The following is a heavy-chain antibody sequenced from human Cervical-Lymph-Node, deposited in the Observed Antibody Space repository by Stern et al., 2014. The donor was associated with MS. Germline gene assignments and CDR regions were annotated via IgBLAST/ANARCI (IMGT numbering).Heavy chain of an antibody. J-gene: IGHJ4*02. D-gene: IGHD3-16*02. CDR1: GFTFSSYG. CDR3: AVWGSYRQIDY. Sequence: VQLVESGGGLVQPGGSLRLSCAASGFTFSSYGMNWVRQAPGKGLEWVSYISSSSSTISYADSVKGRFTITSGNAKNIPYLQMHSLRDEDTAVYYCAVWGSYRQIDYWGQGTLVTVSS. V-gene: IGHV3-48*02. CDR2: ISSSSSTI.